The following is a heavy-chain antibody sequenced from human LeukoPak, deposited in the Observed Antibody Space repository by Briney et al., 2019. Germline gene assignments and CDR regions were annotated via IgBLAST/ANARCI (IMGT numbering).Heavy chain of an antibody. CDR1: GFTFSDYW. V-gene: IGHV3-7*03. CDR3: ARSPSAWYYFGY. J-gene: IGHJ4*02. CDR2: IKQDGSEK. Sequence: GGSLRLSCTASGFTFSDYWMSWVRQAPGKGLEWVANIKQDGSEKYYVDSVKGRFTISRDNAKNSLFLQMNSLRAEDTAVYYCARSPSAWYYFGYWGQGALVTVSS. D-gene: IGHD1-14*01.